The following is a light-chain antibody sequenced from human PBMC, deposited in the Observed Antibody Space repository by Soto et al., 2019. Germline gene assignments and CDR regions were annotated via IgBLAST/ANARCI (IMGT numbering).Light chain of an antibody. CDR1: QGISSY. Sequence: AIRMTQSPSSFSASPGDRVTITSRASQGISSYLAWYQQKPGKAPKLLIYAASSLQSGVPSRFTGSGSGRKFTLTISGLQFGDFATYFCQQLSHYPYPFGQGTKVDIK. V-gene: IGKV1-8*01. CDR2: AAS. CDR3: QQLSHYPYP. J-gene: IGKJ2*01.